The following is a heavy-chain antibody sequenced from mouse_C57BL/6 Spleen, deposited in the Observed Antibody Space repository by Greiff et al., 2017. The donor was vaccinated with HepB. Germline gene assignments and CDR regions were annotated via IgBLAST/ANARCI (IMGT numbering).Heavy chain of an antibody. J-gene: IGHJ4*01. V-gene: IGHV14-1*01. CDR2: IDPEDGDT. D-gene: IGHD2-5*01. Sequence: VQLKESGAELVRPGASVKLSCTASGFNIKDYYMHWVKQRPEQGLEWIGRIDPEDGDTEYAPKFQGKATMTADTSSNTAYLQLSSLTSEDTAVYYCTTGYSNYGYAMDYWGQGTSVTVSS. CDR1: GFNIKDYY. CDR3: TTGYSNYGYAMDY.